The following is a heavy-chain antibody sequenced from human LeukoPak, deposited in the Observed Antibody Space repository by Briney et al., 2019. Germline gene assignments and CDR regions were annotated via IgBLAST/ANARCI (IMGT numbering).Heavy chain of an antibody. Sequence: PGGSLRLSCAASGFTFSSYEMNWVRQAPGKGLEWVGSIYYSGSTYYNPSLKSRVTISVDTSKNQFSRKLSSVTAAATAVYYCARLVRRGYDFFVGIDYWGQGTLVTVSS. CDR3: ARLVRRGYDFFVGIDY. D-gene: IGHD5-12*01. V-gene: IGHV4-39*01. CDR2: IYYSGST. CDR1: GFTFSSYE. J-gene: IGHJ4*02.